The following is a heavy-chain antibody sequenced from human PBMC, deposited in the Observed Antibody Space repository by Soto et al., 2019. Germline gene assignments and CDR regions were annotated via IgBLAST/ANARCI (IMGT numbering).Heavy chain of an antibody. CDR3: ARGVRRYDFWSGYWNYYFDY. CDR1: GGTFSSYA. V-gene: IGHV1-69*01. Sequence: QVQLVQSGAEVKKPGSSVKVSCKASGGTFSSYAISWVRQAPGQGLEWMGGIIPIFGTANYAQKFQGRVTITADESTSTVYVELSSLRSEDTAVYYCARGVRRYDFWSGYWNYYFDYWGQGTLLTVSS. D-gene: IGHD3-3*01. J-gene: IGHJ4*02. CDR2: IIPIFGTA.